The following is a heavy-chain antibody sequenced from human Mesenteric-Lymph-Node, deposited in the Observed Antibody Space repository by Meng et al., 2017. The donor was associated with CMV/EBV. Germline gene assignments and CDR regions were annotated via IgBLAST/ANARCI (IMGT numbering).Heavy chain of an antibody. CDR1: GFTVSSNY. D-gene: IGHD6-13*01. CDR3: ARDLGYSSSWYRSDAFDI. CDR2: IYSGGST. Sequence: GGSLRLSCAASGFTVSSNYMSWVRQAPGKGLEWVSVIYSGGSTYYAVSVKGRFTISRDNSKNTLYLQMNSLRAEDPAVYYCARDLGYSSSWYRSDAFDIWGQGTMVTVSS. J-gene: IGHJ3*02. V-gene: IGHV3-53*01.